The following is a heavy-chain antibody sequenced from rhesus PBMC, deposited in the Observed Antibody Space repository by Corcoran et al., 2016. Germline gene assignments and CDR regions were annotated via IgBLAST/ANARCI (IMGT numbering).Heavy chain of an antibody. V-gene: IGHV3-110*02. CDR1: GFTFSDHY. D-gene: IGHD2-15*01. CDR3: ARQPRIFFYNSLDV. Sequence: EVQLVESGGGLVQPGGSLRLCCVASGFTFSDHYMHGVRRRPGRGREWVSSISIGSGSTTLCPDSVKGRFTISRDNAKNTVYLQMNSLRAEDTAVYYCARQPRIFFYNSLDVWGRGVLVTVSS. CDR2: ISIGSGSTT. J-gene: IGHJ5-2*02.